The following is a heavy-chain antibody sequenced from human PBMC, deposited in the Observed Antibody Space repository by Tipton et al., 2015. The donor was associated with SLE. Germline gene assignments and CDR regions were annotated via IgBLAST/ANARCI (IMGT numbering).Heavy chain of an antibody. J-gene: IGHJ5*02. D-gene: IGHD3-3*01. CDR1: GGSISSSSYY. Sequence: LRLSCTVSGGSISSSSYYWGWIRQPPGKGLEWIGSIYYSGSTYYNPSLKSRVTISVDTSKNQFSLKLSSVTAADTAVYYCARLFDFWSGYNWFDPWGQGTLVTVSS. V-gene: IGHV4-39*01. CDR2: IYYSGST. CDR3: ARLFDFWSGYNWFDP.